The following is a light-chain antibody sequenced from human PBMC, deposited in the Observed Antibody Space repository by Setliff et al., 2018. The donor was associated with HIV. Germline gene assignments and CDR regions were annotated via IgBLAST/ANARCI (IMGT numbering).Light chain of an antibody. V-gene: IGLV2-23*02. CDR3: CSYAGSSTPYV. J-gene: IGLJ1*01. CDR2: DVS. CDR1: SSDVGGYNY. Sequence: QSALTQPASVSGSPGQSITISCTGTSSDVGGYNYVSWYQQHPGKAPKLMIYDVSKRPSGVSNRFSGSKSGNTASLTISGIQAEDEADYYCCSYAGSSTPYVFGTGTKVTVL.